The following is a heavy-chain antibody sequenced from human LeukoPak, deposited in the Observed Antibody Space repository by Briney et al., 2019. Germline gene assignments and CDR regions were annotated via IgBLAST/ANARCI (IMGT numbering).Heavy chain of an antibody. D-gene: IGHD4-17*01. V-gene: IGHV3-21*01. CDR1: GFTFSSYS. J-gene: IGHJ4*02. CDR2: ISSSSSYI. CDR3: ARVMTTVTKAFDY. Sequence: GGSLRLSCAASGFTFSSYSMNWVRQAPGKGLEWVSSISSSSSYIYYADSVKGRFTISRDNAKNSLYLQMNSLRAEDTAVYYCARVMTTVTKAFDYWGQGTLVTVSS.